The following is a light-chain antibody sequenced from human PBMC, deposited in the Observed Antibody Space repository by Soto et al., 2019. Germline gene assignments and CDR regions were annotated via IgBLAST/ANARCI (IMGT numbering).Light chain of an antibody. Sequence: QSVLTQPASVSGSPGQSFTISCTGTSSDVGSYNHVSWYQQHPGKAPKFMIYEVSQRPSGVSNRFSGSKSGNTASLTISGLQADDEANYYCCSYAGDSTWVFGGGTKVTVL. CDR1: SSDVGSYNH. CDR2: EVS. CDR3: CSYAGDSTWV. V-gene: IGLV2-23*02. J-gene: IGLJ3*02.